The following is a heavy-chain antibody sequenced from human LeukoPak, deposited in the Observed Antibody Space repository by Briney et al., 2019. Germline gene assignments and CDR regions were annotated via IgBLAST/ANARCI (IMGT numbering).Heavy chain of an antibody. J-gene: IGHJ4*02. CDR3: AKVSSYDYVWGSPDY. D-gene: IGHD3-16*01. V-gene: IGHV3-21*01. Sequence: GGSLRLSCAASGFTFSSYSMNWVRQAPGKGLEWVSSISSSSSYIYYADSVKGRFTISRDNAKNSLYLQMNSLRAEDTAVYYCAKVSSYDYVWGSPDYWGQGTLVTVSS. CDR1: GFTFSSYS. CDR2: ISSSSSYI.